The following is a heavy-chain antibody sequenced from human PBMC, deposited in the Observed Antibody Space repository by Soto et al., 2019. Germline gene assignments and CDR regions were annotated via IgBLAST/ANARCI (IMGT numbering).Heavy chain of an antibody. J-gene: IGHJ5*02. CDR1: GFTFSSYA. CDR2: ISNSGGRT. Sequence: EVQLLESGGGLVQPGGSLRLSCAASGFTFSSYAMSWVRQAPGKGLEWVSTISNSGGRTYYAGSVKGRFAISRDNSKNTLYLQMTSLRPEDTAVYYCASSSTVLLPTAMTGWFDPWGQGTLVTVSS. V-gene: IGHV3-23*01. CDR3: ASSSTVLLPTAMTGWFDP. D-gene: IGHD2-2*01.